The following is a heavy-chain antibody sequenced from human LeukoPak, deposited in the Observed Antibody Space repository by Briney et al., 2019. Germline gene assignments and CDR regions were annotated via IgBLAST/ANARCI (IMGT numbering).Heavy chain of an antibody. CDR3: ARDNPARDYYYGMDV. V-gene: IGHV4-4*07. Sequence: SETLSLTCTVSGDSMTIYYWTWVRQPAGQGLEWIGRVYIGGSPNYNPALKSRVTMSLDTSKNQFSLKLASVTAADTAIYYCARDNPARDYYYGMDVWGQGTTVNVSS. CDR2: VYIGGSP. J-gene: IGHJ6*02. CDR1: GDSMTIYY.